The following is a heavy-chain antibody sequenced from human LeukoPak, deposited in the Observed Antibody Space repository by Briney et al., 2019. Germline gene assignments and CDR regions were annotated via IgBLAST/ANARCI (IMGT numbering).Heavy chain of an antibody. D-gene: IGHD6-19*01. CDR1: GGSISSGSYY. CDR2: IYYSGST. Sequence: PSETLSLTCTVSGGSISSGSYYWSWIRQPPGKGLEWIGYIYYSGSTNYNPSLKSRVTISVDTSKNQFSLKLSSVTAADTAVYYCARVVLFRLVHWYFDLWGRGTLVTVSS. V-gene: IGHV4-61*01. CDR3: ARVVLFRLVHWYFDL. J-gene: IGHJ2*01.